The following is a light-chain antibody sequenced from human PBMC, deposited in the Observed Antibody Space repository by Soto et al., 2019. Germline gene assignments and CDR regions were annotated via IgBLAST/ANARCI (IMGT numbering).Light chain of an antibody. CDR3: QQYNEWPPFT. Sequence: EVVLTQSPATLSFSPVERSTISCRASQSIRTSLAWYQQKPGQAPRLVIFDASNRANGVPARFGGSGSGTDFTLTINSLEPEDFAVYYCQQYNEWPPFTCGQGTRREIK. CDR2: DAS. J-gene: IGKJ5*01. CDR1: QSIRTS. V-gene: IGKV3-11*01.